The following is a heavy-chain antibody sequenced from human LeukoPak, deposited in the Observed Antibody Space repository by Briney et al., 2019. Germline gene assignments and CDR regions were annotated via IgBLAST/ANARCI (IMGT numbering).Heavy chain of an antibody. J-gene: IGHJ6*02. V-gene: IGHV3-23*01. CDR3: AKMESAMVGYYGMDV. D-gene: IGHD5-18*01. CDR2: ISGSGGST. CDR1: GFTFSSYA. Sequence: TGGSLRLSCAASGFTFSSYAMSWVRQAPGKGLEWVSAISGSGGSTYYADSVKGRFTISRDNSKNTLYLQMNSLRAEDTAVYYFAKMESAMVGYYGMDVWGQGTTVTVSS.